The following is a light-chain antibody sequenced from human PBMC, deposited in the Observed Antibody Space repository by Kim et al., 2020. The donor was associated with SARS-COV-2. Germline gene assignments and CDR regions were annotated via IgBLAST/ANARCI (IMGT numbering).Light chain of an antibody. J-gene: IGKJ1*01. CDR1: QSISNW. CDR2: DAS. V-gene: IGKV1-5*01. CDR3: QQYNGYPWS. Sequence: SSVGGRVTITCRASQSISNWLAWYPQKPGEVPKLLIHDASSLESGVPSRFSGSGSGTGFTLTISSLQPNDFATYYCQQYNGYPWSFGQETKVDIK.